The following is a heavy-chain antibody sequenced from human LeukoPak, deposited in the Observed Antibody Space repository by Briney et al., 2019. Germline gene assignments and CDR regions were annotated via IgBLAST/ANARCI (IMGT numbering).Heavy chain of an antibody. Sequence: SETLSLTCAVYGGSFSGYYWSWIRRPPGKGLEWIGEINHSGSTNYNPSLKSRVTISVDTSKNQFSLKLSSVTAADTAVYYCARGGSNYYGSGSQNWFDPWGQGTLVTVSS. CDR3: ARGGSNYYGSGSQNWFDP. D-gene: IGHD3-10*01. J-gene: IGHJ5*02. CDR2: INHSGST. CDR1: GGSFSGYY. V-gene: IGHV4-34*01.